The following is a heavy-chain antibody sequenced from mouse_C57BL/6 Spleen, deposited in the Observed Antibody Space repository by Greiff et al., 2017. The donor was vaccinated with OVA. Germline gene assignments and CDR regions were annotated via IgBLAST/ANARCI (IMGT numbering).Heavy chain of an antibody. CDR2: IRNKANGYTT. J-gene: IGHJ4*01. CDR1: GFTFTDYY. Sequence: EVKLVESGGGLVQPGGSLSLSCAASGFTFTDYYMSWVRQPPGKALEWLGFIRNKANGYTTEYSASVKGRFTISRDNSQSILYLQMNALRAEDSATYYCARYVRPHYYAMDYWGQGTSVTVSS. CDR3: ARYVRPHYYAMDY. V-gene: IGHV7-3*01.